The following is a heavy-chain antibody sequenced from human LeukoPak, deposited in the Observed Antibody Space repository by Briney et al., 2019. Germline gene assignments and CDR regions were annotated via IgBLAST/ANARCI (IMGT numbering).Heavy chain of an antibody. Sequence: PSETLSLTCTVSGASVSSASYWSWVRQPPGKGVEWIAHIYNGVNTNYNPSLKSRVTISVDTSKNQFSLRLNSVTAADTAVYYCARSRAFNSGAFDPWGQGSLVTVSS. J-gene: IGHJ5*02. V-gene: IGHV4-61*01. CDR1: GASVSSASY. CDR3: ARSRAFNSGAFDP. D-gene: IGHD1-26*01. CDR2: IYNGVNT.